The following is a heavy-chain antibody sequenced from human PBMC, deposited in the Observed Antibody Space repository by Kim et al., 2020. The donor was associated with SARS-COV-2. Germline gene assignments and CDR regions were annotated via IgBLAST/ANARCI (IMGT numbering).Heavy chain of an antibody. CDR1: GGSISSGDYY. V-gene: IGHV4-30-4*01. D-gene: IGHD3-3*01. Sequence: SETLSLTCTVSGGSISSGDYYWSWIRQPPGKGLEWIGYIYYSASTNYNPSLKSRVTISVDTSKNQFSLKLSSVTAADTAVYYGASGGYYDFWDGYYYGMDVWGQGTTVTVSS. CDR2: IYYSAST. CDR3: ASGGYYDFWDGYYYGMDV. J-gene: IGHJ6*02.